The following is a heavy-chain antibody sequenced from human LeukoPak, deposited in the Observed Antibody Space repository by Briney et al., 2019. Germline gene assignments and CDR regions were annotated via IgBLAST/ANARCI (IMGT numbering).Heavy chain of an antibody. D-gene: IGHD2-2*01. CDR2: IYYNGST. CDR1: GGSISSYY. CDR3: ARQRSIVVVPAAQELYYYYYMDV. V-gene: IGHV4-59*01. Sequence: AETLSLTCTVAGGSISSYYWSWVRQPPRNGLEWLGYIYYNGSTNYNPSLKGRFPISVDTSKNQFSLQLSSVTAADTAVYYCARQRSIVVVPAAQELYYYYYMDVWGKGTTVTISS. J-gene: IGHJ6*03.